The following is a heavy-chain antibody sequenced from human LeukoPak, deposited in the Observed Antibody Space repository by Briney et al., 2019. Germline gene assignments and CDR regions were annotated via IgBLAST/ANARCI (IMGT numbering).Heavy chain of an antibody. D-gene: IGHD3-16*01. CDR3: ARDASVWGYFDY. J-gene: IGHJ4*02. CDR1: GYTFTSYY. CDR2: INPSGGST. V-gene: IGHV1-46*01. Sequence: ASVTVSCQASGYTFTSYYMHWLRQAPCQGLQWMGLINPSGGSTGDAQKFQGRVTMTRDTSTSTVYMELSSVRAEDMAVYYCARDASVWGYFDYWGQGTLVTVSS.